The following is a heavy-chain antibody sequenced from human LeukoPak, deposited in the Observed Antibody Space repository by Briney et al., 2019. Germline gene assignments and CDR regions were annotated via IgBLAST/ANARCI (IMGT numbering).Heavy chain of an antibody. J-gene: IGHJ4*02. CDR2: INHSGST. V-gene: IGHV4-34*01. Sequence: PSETLSLACAVYGGSFSGYYWSWIRQPPGKGLEWIGEINHSGSTNYNPSLKSRVTISVDTSKNQFSLKLSSVTAADTAVYYCAGELITIFGVVPIFDYWGQGTLVTVSS. CDR3: AGELITIFGVVPIFDY. D-gene: IGHD3-3*01. CDR1: GGSFSGYY.